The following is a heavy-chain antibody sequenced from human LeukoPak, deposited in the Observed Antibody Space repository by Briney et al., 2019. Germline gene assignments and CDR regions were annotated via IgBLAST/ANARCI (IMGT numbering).Heavy chain of an antibody. V-gene: IGHV3-48*01. D-gene: IGHD5-24*01. CDR3: AREMATISVFDI. Sequence: GGSLRLSCAASGFTFSSYSMNWVRQAPGKGLEWVSYISSSSSTIYYADSVKGRFTISRDNAKNSLYLQMNSLRAEDTTVYYCAREMATISVFDIWGQGTMVTVSS. CDR2: ISSSSSTI. CDR1: GFTFSSYS. J-gene: IGHJ3*02.